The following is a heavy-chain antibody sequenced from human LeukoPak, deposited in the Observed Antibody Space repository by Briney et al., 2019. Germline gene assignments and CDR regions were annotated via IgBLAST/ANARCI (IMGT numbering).Heavy chain of an antibody. J-gene: IGHJ6*02. D-gene: IGHD3-22*01. Sequence: SETLSLTCAVYGGSFSGYYWSWIRQPPGKGLEWIGEINHSGSTNYNPSLKSRVTISVDTSKNQFSLKLSSVAAADTAVYYCARLEVGYYDSSGYTSTAPYYYGMDVWGQGTTVTVSS. CDR1: GGSFSGYY. CDR2: INHSGST. V-gene: IGHV4-34*01. CDR3: ARLEVGYYDSSGYTSTAPYYYGMDV.